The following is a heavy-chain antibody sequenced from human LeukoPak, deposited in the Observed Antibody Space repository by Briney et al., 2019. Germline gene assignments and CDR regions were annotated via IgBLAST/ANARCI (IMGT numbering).Heavy chain of an antibody. CDR1: GFAFSSYD. D-gene: IGHD5-12*01. CDR3: VRDPSGHGMDV. J-gene: IGHJ6*02. CDR2: IGRAGDT. Sequence: GGSLRLSCAASGFAFSSYDMHWVRQVTGKGLEWVSAIGRAGDTHYAGSVKGRFTISRDNAKNSLYFQMNSLRAGDTAVYYCVRDPSGHGMDVWGQGTTVTVSS. V-gene: IGHV3-13*04.